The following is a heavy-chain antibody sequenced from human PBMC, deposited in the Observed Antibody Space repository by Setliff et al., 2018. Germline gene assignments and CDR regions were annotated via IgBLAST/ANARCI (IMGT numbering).Heavy chain of an antibody. CDR2: MNPNSGNT. Sequence: ASVKVSCKASGYTFTSYDINWVRQATGQGLEWMGWMNPNSGNTGYAQKFQGRVTMTRNTSISTAYMELSSLRSEDTAVYYCARDVPFWSGYYTGYYYHYGMDVWGQGTTVTVSS. V-gene: IGHV1-8*02. CDR1: GYTFTSYD. D-gene: IGHD3-3*01. CDR3: ARDVPFWSGYYTGYYYHYGMDV. J-gene: IGHJ6*02.